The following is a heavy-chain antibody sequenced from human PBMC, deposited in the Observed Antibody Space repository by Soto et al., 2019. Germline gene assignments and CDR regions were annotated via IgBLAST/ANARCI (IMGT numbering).Heavy chain of an antibody. CDR1: GFDFRGDL. V-gene: IGHV3-33*01. CDR3: VRGRWLQPLDY. CDR2: VWYDGGNK. J-gene: IGHJ4*02. D-gene: IGHD3-10*01. Sequence: DLEEAGGGVVQPGGSLRLSCVAPGFDFRGDLMHWVRQAPGRGLAWVAYVWYDGGNKMYAASVQGRFTISRDNYKNTLYLQMNSLSDDDTAVYYCVRGRWLQPLDYWGQGTLVTVSS.